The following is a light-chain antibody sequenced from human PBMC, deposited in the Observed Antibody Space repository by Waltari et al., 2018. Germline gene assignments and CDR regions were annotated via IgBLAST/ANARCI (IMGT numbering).Light chain of an antibody. Sequence: EIVLTQSPGSLSSSPGERVTLSCRASQSVSRALAWYQQKPGQPPRLLIFGASNRATGIPDRFSGGGSGTDFSLTISRLEPEDFAVYYCQHYVRLPATFGQGTKVEIK. V-gene: IGKV3-20*01. CDR2: GAS. J-gene: IGKJ1*01. CDR3: QHYVRLPAT. CDR1: QSVSRA.